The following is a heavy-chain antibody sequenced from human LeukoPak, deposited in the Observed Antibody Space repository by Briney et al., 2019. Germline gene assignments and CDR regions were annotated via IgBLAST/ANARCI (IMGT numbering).Heavy chain of an antibody. Sequence: GGSLRLSCAASGFTFHDYAMHWVRQVPGKGVEWVSGITWNSGSVLDADSVRGRFTISRDNAKNSLYLQMNSLRPEDMAFYYCAKGLGVASLIVDALDMWGQGTMVTV. CDR2: ITWNSGSV. CDR1: GFTFHDYA. D-gene: IGHD3/OR15-3a*01. V-gene: IGHV3-9*03. J-gene: IGHJ3*02. CDR3: AKGLGVASLIVDALDM.